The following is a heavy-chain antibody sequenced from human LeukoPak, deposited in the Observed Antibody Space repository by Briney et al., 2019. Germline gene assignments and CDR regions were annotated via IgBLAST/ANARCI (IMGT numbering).Heavy chain of an antibody. D-gene: IGHD3-10*01. Sequence: ASVKVSCKASGYTFTSSYIHWVRQAPGQGLEWMGIINPSGGSTSYAQKFQGRVIMTRDTSISTAYMELSRPRSDDTAVYYCARENSGGFDYWGQGTLVTVSS. CDR1: GYTFTSSY. V-gene: IGHV1-46*01. CDR2: INPSGGST. J-gene: IGHJ4*02. CDR3: ARENSGGFDY.